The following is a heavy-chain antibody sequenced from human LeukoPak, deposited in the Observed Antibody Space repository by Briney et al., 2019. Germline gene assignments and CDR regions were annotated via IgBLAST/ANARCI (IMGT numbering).Heavy chain of an antibody. V-gene: IGHV4-38-2*02. J-gene: IGHJ5*02. CDR1: GMSITSRHY. D-gene: IGHD3-16*01. Sequence: SETLSLTCSVSGMSITSRHYWGWIRQPPGKGLEWIGSTSHSDSPYYNPSLESRVTISLDTSRNQFSLKLTSVTAADTAVYYCARGFGETSLPNWFDPWGQGTLVIVSS. CDR2: TSHSDSP. CDR3: ARGFGETSLPNWFDP.